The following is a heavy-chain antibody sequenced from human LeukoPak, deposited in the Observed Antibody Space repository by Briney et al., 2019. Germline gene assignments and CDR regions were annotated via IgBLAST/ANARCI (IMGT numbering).Heavy chain of an antibody. D-gene: IGHD3-16*01. Sequence: ASVKVSCKASGYTFTGFSIHWVRQAPGQGLEGMGWINPNTDGRNYAQMFQGGVTMTSHTSIRTAHMELSRLRSDDTAFYYCTRGDYFLWGRDYYYYMDVWGKGTTVTVSS. J-gene: IGHJ6*03. CDR3: TRGDYFLWGRDYYYYMDV. V-gene: IGHV1-2*02. CDR1: GYTFTGFS. CDR2: INPNTDGR.